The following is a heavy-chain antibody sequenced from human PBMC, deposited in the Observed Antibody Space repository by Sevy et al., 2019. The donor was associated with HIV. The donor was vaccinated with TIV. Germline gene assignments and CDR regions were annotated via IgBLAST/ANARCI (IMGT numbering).Heavy chain of an antibody. CDR2: IRYDGSNK. D-gene: IGHD3-10*01. CDR3: ANGRFRESLYNGFDP. Sequence: GGSLRLSCAASGFTFSSYGMHWVRQAPGKGLEWVAFIRYDGSNKYYADSVKGRFTSSRDNSKNTLYLQMNSLRAEDTAVYYCANGRFRESLYNGFDPWGQGTLVTVSS. CDR1: GFTFSSYG. V-gene: IGHV3-30*02. J-gene: IGHJ5*02.